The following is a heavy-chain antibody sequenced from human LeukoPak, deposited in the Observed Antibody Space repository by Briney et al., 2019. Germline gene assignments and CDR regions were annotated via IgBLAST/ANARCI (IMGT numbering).Heavy chain of an antibody. Sequence: GGSLRLSCAASGFTVSSNYMSWVRQAPGRGLEWVSTVNDRGTGTYYADSVKGRFTISRDNSKSTLSLQMISLRAEDTALYYCAKGLKTAVGPYMGYHYYMDVWGKGTTVTVSS. CDR1: GFTVSSNY. J-gene: IGHJ6*03. CDR2: VNDRGTGT. D-gene: IGHD5-18*01. V-gene: IGHV3-23*01. CDR3: AKGLKTAVGPYMGYHYYMDV.